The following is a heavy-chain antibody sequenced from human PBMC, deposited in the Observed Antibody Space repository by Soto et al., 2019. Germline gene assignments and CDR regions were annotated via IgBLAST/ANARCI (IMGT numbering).Heavy chain of an antibody. Sequence: QVQLQESGPGLVKPSETLSLTCTVSGGSISSSSYYWGWIRQPPGKGLEWIGSIYYSGSTYYNPSLKSRVTISVDTSKNQFSLKLSSVTAADTAVYYCAALAARYYFDYWGQGTLVTVSS. V-gene: IGHV4-39*01. J-gene: IGHJ4*02. D-gene: IGHD6-13*01. CDR3: AALAARYYFDY. CDR1: GGSISSSSYY. CDR2: IYYSGST.